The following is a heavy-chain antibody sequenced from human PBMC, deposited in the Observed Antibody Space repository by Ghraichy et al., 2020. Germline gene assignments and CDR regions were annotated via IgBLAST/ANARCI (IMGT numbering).Heavy chain of an antibody. Sequence: SETLSLTCTVSGGSISSSSYYWGWIRQPPGKGLEWIGSIYYSGSTYYNPSLKSRVTISVDTSKNQFSLKLSSVTAADTAVYYCARHRTMIVVVSFFDYWGQGTLVTVSS. D-gene: IGHD3-22*01. J-gene: IGHJ4*02. CDR2: IYYSGST. CDR3: ARHRTMIVVVSFFDY. CDR1: GGSISSSSYY. V-gene: IGHV4-39*01.